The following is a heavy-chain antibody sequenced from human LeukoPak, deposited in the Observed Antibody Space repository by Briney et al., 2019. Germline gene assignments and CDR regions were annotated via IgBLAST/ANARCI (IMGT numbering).Heavy chain of an antibody. CDR2: IYHSGHT. J-gene: IGHJ4*02. D-gene: IGHD2/OR15-2a*01. CDR1: GASISSDY. Sequence: SETLSLTCTVSGASISSDYWSWIRQPPGKGLEWIGYIYHSGHTMSNPSLKSRVTISIDTSNNQFSLKLSSVTAADTAKYYCARHPFQYPFDYWGPGTLVSVSS. V-gene: IGHV4-59*08. CDR3: ARHPFQYPFDY.